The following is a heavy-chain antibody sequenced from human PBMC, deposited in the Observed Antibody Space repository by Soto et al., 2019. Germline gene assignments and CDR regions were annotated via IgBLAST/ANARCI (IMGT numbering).Heavy chain of an antibody. CDR1: GGSISSSSYY. CDR3: ARPDGDYFDY. Sequence: QLQLQESGPGLVKPSETLSLTCTVSGGSISSSSYYWGWIRQPPGKGLEWIGSIYYSGSTYYNPPPQGRVHLSVDTAKNPFSLEASPVTGAGHAVYYWARPDGDYFDYWGPGTLVNV. V-gene: IGHV4-39*01. D-gene: IGHD4-17*01. CDR2: IYYSGST. J-gene: IGHJ4*02.